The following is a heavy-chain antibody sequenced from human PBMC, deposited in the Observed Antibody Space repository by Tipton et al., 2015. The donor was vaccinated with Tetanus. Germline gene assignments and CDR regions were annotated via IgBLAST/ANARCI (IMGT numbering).Heavy chain of an antibody. Sequence: CAASGFTFSDYYMSWIRQAPGKGLEWVSYISSSSSYTNYADSVKGRFTISRDNAKNSLYLQMNSLRAEDTAVYYCARPDYYDSSGYPYWGQGALVTVSS. V-gene: IGHV3-11*06. CDR3: ARPDYYDSSGYPY. J-gene: IGHJ4*02. CDR1: GFTFSDYY. D-gene: IGHD3-22*01. CDR2: ISSSSSYT.